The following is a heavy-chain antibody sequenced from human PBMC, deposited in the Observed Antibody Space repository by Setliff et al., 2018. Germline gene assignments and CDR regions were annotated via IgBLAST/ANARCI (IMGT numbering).Heavy chain of an antibody. V-gene: IGHV4-34*01. CDR2: INHSGST. CDR3: ASLTTVTTDWYFDL. Sequence: PSETLSLTCAVYGGSFSGYYWSWIRQPPGKGLEWIGEINHSGSTNYNPSLKSRVTISVDTSKNQFSLKLSSVTAADTAVYYCASLTTVTTDWYFDLWGRGNLVTVSS. J-gene: IGHJ2*01. D-gene: IGHD4-17*01. CDR1: GGSFSGYY.